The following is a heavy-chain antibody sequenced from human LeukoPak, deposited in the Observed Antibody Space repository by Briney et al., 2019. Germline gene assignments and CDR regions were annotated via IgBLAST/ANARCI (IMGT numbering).Heavy chain of an antibody. V-gene: IGHV4-4*02. D-gene: IGHD3-10*01. CDR1: GGSISSNNW. Sequence: SETLSLTCTVSGGSISSNNWWSWVRQPPGKGLEWIGEIYHSGSTDYNPSLESRVTISVDKSKNQFSLKLSSVTAADTAVYYCARGFYGSGSYSSPGFHAFDIWGQGTMVTVSS. CDR2: IYHSGST. J-gene: IGHJ3*02. CDR3: ARGFYGSGSYSSPGFHAFDI.